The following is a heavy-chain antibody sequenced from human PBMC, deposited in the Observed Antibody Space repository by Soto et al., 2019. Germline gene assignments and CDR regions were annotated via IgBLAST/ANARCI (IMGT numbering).Heavy chain of an antibody. CDR1: GGSTSSYY. D-gene: IGHD3-3*01. CDR2: IYYSGST. Sequence: PSETLSLTCTVSGGSTSSYYWSWIRQPPGKGLEWIGYIYYSGSTNYNPSLKSRVTISVDTSKNQFSLKLSSVTAADTAVYYCARDSVLRFLEWKGDYYYYYGMDVWGQGTTVTVSS. V-gene: IGHV4-59*01. CDR3: ARDSVLRFLEWKGDYYYYYGMDV. J-gene: IGHJ6*02.